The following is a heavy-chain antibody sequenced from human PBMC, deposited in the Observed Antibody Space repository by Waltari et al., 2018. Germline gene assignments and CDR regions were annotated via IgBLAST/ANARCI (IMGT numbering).Heavy chain of an antibody. CDR3: ARDRGRGIYLDT. V-gene: IGHV4-4*02. Sequence: QLQLQESGPRLVKPSGTLSLTCAVSGDSMSNTDWWSWVRQSPGKGLQWIGQVRRSGRANYDPSFASRVSISVDTSTNQFSLKVTSATAADTAVYFCARDRGRGIYLDTWGQGTLVTVAP. J-gene: IGHJ5*02. CDR2: VRRSGRA. CDR1: GDSMSNTDW. D-gene: IGHD2-15*01.